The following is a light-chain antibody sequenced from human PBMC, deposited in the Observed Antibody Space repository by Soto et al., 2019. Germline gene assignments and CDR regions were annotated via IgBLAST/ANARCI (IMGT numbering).Light chain of an antibody. CDR1: HYIYSN. J-gene: IGKJ1*01. Sequence: VMTQSPATLSVSPGERATLSCTASHYIYSNVAWFQQRPGQAPRLLIYRASTRATGTPARFTGSGSGAEFTLTITSLPSVDCALYYRQLDHILSAFGQGIKVDIK. V-gene: IGKV3-15*01. CDR3: QLDHILSA. CDR2: RAS.